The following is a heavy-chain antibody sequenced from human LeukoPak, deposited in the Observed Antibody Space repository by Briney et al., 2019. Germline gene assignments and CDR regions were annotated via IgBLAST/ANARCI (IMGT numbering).Heavy chain of an antibody. D-gene: IGHD6-13*01. CDR1: GYTFTGYY. CDR2: INPNSGGT. CDR3: APRGAAADTYLDY. V-gene: IGHV1-2*02. J-gene: IGHJ4*02. Sequence: ASVKVSCKASGYTFTGYYIHWVRQAPGQGLEWMGWINPNSGGTNYAQKFQGRVTMTRDPSTSTAYMELSRLRSDDTAVYYCAPRGAAADTYLDYWGQGTLVTVSS.